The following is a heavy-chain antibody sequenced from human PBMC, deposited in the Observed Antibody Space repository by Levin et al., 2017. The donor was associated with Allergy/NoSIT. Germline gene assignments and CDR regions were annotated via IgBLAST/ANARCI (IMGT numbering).Heavy chain of an antibody. D-gene: IGHD5-18*01. Sequence: GGSLRLSCAASGFTFSSYGMHWVRQAPGKGLEWVAVIWYDGSNKYYADSVKGRFTISRDNSKNTLYLQMNSLRAEDTAVYYCARDGYVGYSYGVVSLGPEFDYWGQGTLVTVSS. J-gene: IGHJ4*02. CDR1: GFTFSSYG. V-gene: IGHV3-33*01. CDR2: IWYDGSNK. CDR3: ARDGYVGYSYGVVSLGPEFDY.